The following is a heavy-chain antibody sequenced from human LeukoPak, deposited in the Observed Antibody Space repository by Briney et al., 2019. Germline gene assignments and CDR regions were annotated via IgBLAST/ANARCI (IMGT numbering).Heavy chain of an antibody. D-gene: IGHD3-22*01. CDR3: AKDLRYDSSGYFDY. Sequence: GGSLRLSCAASGVXFSSYAMSWVRQAPGKGLEWVSGISGTGGRTYYADSVKGRFTISRDNSKNTLYLQMNSLRAEDTAVYYCAKDLRYDSSGYFDYWGQGTGVTVSS. CDR2: ISGTGGRT. J-gene: IGHJ4*02. CDR1: GVXFSSYA. V-gene: IGHV3-23*01.